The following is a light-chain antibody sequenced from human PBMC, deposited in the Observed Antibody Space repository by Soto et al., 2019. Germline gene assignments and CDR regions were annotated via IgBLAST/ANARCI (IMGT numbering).Light chain of an antibody. CDR1: QSVSSSY. J-gene: IGKJ3*01. CDR2: GAS. V-gene: IGKV3D-20*02. Sequence: IVVSQSPSTLSVSTGKGATLSCRASQSVSSSYLAWYQQKPGQAPRLLIYGASSRATGIPDRFSGSGSGTDFTLTISRLEPEDFAVYYCQQRSNWATFGPRTKVDIK. CDR3: QQRSNWAT.